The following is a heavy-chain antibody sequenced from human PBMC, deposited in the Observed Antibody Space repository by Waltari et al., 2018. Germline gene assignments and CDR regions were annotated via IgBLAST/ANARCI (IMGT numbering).Heavy chain of an antibody. CDR2: IYPGDSDT. Sequence: EVQLVQSGAEVKKPGESLKISCKGSGYSFTSYWIGWVRQMPGKGLEWMGIIYPGDSDTRYSPAFQGQVTISADKSISTAYLQWSSLKASDTAMYYCARQRCTNGVCYSSDAFDIWGQGTMVTVSS. J-gene: IGHJ3*02. CDR1: GYSFTSYW. V-gene: IGHV5-51*01. D-gene: IGHD2-8*01. CDR3: ARQRCTNGVCYSSDAFDI.